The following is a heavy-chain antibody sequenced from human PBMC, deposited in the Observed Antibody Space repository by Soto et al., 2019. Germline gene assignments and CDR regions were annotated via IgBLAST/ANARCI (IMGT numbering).Heavy chain of an antibody. CDR1: GFTFSSYA. D-gene: IGHD3-22*01. J-gene: IGHJ4*02. CDR2: ISYDGSNK. Sequence: GGSLRLSCAASGFTFSSYAMHWVRQAPGKGLEWVAVISYDGSNKYYADSVKGRFTISRDNSKNTLYLQMNSLRAEDTAVYYCARDFYYDSSVIDYWGQGTLVTVSP. CDR3: ARDFYYDSSVIDY. V-gene: IGHV3-30-3*01.